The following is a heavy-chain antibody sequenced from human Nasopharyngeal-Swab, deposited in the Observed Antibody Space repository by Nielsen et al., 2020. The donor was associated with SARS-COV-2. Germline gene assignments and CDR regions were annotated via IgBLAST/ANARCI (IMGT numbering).Heavy chain of an antibody. V-gene: IGHV4-59*01. Sequence: GSLRFSCTVSGGSISSYYWSWIRQPPGKGLEWIGYIYYSGSTDYNPSLKSRVTISVDTSKNQFSLKLSSVTAADTAVYYCARDAGYGSGTGVDPWGQGTLVTVSS. D-gene: IGHD3-10*01. J-gene: IGHJ5*02. CDR1: GGSISSYY. CDR3: ARDAGYGSGTGVDP. CDR2: IYYSGST.